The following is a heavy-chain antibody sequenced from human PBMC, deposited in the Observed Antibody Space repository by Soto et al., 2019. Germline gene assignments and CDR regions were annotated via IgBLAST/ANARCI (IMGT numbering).Heavy chain of an antibody. Sequence: PSETLSLTCTVSGGSISSYYWSWIRQPPGKGLEWIGYIYYSGSTNYNPSLKSRVTISVDTSKNQFSLKLSSVTAADTAVYYCARVGYCSGGSCYSPDYWGQGTLVTVSS. V-gene: IGHV4-59*01. CDR1: GGSISSYY. D-gene: IGHD2-15*01. CDR2: IYYSGST. CDR3: ARVGYCSGGSCYSPDY. J-gene: IGHJ4*02.